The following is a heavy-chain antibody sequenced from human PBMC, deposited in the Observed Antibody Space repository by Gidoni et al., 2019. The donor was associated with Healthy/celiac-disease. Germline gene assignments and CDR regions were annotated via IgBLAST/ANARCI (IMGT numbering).Heavy chain of an antibody. D-gene: IGHD6-13*01. CDR1: GGSISSSSYY. J-gene: IGHJ4*02. CDR3: ARHRGYKIGITAAGYFDY. V-gene: IGHV4-39*01. Sequence: QLQLQESGPGLVKPSETLSLTCTVSGGSISSSSYYWGWIRQPPGKGLEWIGRIYYSGSTYYNPSLKSRVTISVDTSKNQFSLKLSSVTAADTAVYYCARHRGYKIGITAAGYFDYWGQGTLVTVSS. CDR2: IYYSGST.